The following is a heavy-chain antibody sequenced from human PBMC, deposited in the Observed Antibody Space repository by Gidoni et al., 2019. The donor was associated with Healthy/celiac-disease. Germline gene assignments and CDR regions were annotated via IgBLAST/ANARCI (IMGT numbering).Heavy chain of an antibody. V-gene: IGHV4-31*03. J-gene: IGHJ4*02. CDR2: IYYSGST. Sequence: QVQLQESGPGLVKPSQTLSLTCTVSGGPISRGGYYWSWIRQHPGQGRGWIGYIYYSGSTYYNPSLKSRVTISVDTSKNQFSLKLSSVTAADTAVYYCARVKGEYYYGSGSSPPLDYWGQGTLVTVSS. D-gene: IGHD3-10*01. CDR1: GGPISRGGYY. CDR3: ARVKGEYYYGSGSSPPLDY.